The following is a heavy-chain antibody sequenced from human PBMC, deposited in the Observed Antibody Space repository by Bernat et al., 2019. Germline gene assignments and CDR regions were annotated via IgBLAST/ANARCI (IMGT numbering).Heavy chain of an antibody. Sequence: QVQLVQSGAEVKKPGSSVKVSCKASGGTFSSYAISWVRQAPGQGLEWMGGIIPIFGIANYAQKFQGRVTITADKSTSTAYMELSSLRSEDTAVYYCASLGGHDYGDYEDYFDYWGQGTLVTVSS. D-gene: IGHD4-17*01. CDR2: IIPIFGIA. V-gene: IGHV1-69*17. CDR3: ASLGGHDYGDYEDYFDY. CDR1: GGTFSSYA. J-gene: IGHJ4*02.